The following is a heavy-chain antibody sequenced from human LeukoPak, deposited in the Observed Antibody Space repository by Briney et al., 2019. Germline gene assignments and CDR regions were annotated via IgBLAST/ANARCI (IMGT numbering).Heavy chain of an antibody. CDR3: AKEGTVVVTHNWFDP. CDR1: GFTFSIYA. D-gene: IGHD2-21*02. V-gene: IGHV3-23*01. CDR2: ISSSSSYI. J-gene: IGHJ5*02. Sequence: PGGSLRLSCAASGFTFSIYAMSWVRQAPGKGLEWVSSISSSSSYIYYADSVKGRFTISRDNSKNTLYLQMNSLRAEDTAVYYCAKEGTVVVTHNWFDPWGQGTLVTVSS.